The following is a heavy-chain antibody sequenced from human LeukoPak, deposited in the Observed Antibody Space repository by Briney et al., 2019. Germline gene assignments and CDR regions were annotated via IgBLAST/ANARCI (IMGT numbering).Heavy chain of an antibody. J-gene: IGHJ4*02. D-gene: IGHD2-2*01. Sequence: GGSLRLSCAASGFTFSIYEMNWVRQAPGKGLEWVSYISSSGSGINYADSVKARLTISRDNAKNSLYLQMNSLRAEDTAVYYCARRYCTSTSCTLDYWGQRTLVTVSS. CDR1: GFTFSIYE. CDR3: ARRYCTSTSCTLDY. V-gene: IGHV3-48*03. CDR2: ISSSGSGI.